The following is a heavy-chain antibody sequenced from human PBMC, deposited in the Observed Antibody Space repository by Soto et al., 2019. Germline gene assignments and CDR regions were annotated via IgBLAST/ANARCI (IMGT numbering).Heavy chain of an antibody. CDR1: GGSISSSSYY. D-gene: IGHD2-15*01. CDR2: IFYSGST. CDR3: ARHLTYCSAGSCYSDFPYYGMDV. J-gene: IGHJ6*02. V-gene: IGHV4-39*01. Sequence: PSETLSLTCTVSGGSISSSSYYWGWIRQPPGKGLEWIGSIFYSGSTYYNPSLKSRVTISVDTSKNQFSLKLSSVTAADTAVYYCARHLTYCSAGSCYSDFPYYGMDVXGQGTTVTVSS.